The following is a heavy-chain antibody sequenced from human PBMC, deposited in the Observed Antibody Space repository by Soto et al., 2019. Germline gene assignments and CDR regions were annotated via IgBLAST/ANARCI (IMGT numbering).Heavy chain of an antibody. CDR1: GGSISSSNW. D-gene: IGHD6-13*01. Sequence: SETLSLTCAVSGGSISSSNWWSWVRQPPGKGLEWIGEIYHSGSTNYNPNLKSRVTISVDKSKNQFSLKLSSVTAADTAVYYCARDGYSSSWYVPYYYGMDVWGQGTTVT. J-gene: IGHJ6*02. CDR3: ARDGYSSSWYVPYYYGMDV. CDR2: IYHSGST. V-gene: IGHV4-4*02.